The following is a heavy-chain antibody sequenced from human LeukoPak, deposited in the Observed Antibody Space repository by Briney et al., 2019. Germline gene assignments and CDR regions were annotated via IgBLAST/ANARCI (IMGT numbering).Heavy chain of an antibody. J-gene: IGHJ4*02. D-gene: IGHD1-26*01. Sequence: ASVKVSCKASGYTFTSYGINWVRQAPGQGLEWMGWISAYNGNTNYAQNLQGRVTMTTDTSTSTAYMELRSLRSDDTAVYYCARTNTRYSGSYVSFGYWGQGTLVTVSS. CDR3: ARTNTRYSGSYVSFGY. V-gene: IGHV1-18*01. CDR2: ISAYNGNT. CDR1: GYTFTSYG.